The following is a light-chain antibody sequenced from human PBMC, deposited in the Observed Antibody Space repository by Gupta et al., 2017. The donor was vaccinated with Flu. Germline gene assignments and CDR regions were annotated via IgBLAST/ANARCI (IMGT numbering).Light chain of an antibody. V-gene: IGKV3-11*01. CDR2: DAS. J-gene: IGKJ4*01. CDR3: QQGSNWPLT. Sequence: EILFTQSPATLSLSPGERATLACRASQSVGSYLAWYQQKPGQVPRLLIYDASSWGSGIPARFSGSGSGTXFTLTIXSLEPEDFAVYYCQQGSNWPLTFGXGTKVDIK. CDR1: QSVGSY.